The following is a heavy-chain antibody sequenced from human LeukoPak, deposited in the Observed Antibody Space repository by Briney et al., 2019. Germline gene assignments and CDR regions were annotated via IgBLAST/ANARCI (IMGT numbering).Heavy chain of an antibody. D-gene: IGHD6-13*01. CDR1: GGSISSYY. V-gene: IGHV4-59*01. CDR3: ARGAAAGIDS. Sequence: PSETLSLTCTVSGGSISSYYWSWIRQPPGKGLEWIGYIYYSGGTNYNPSLKSRVTISVDTSKNQFSLKLSSVTAADTAVYYCARGAAAGIDSWGQGTLVTVSS. J-gene: IGHJ4*02. CDR2: IYYSGGT.